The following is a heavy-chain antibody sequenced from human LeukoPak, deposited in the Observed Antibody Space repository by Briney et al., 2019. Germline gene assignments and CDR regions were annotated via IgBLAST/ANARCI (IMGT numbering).Heavy chain of an antibody. J-gene: IGHJ6*03. CDR1: GYTVTSYA. Sequence: ASVTLSCKCSGYTVTSYAMNWVRQAPGQGLEWMGIINPSGGSTNYAQKFQGRVTMTRDTSTSTVYMELSSLRSEDTAVYYCAREPLHCTNGVCYLHYYYMDVWGKGTTVTVSS. CDR3: AREPLHCTNGVCYLHYYYMDV. CDR2: INPSGGST. D-gene: IGHD2-8*01. V-gene: IGHV1-46*01.